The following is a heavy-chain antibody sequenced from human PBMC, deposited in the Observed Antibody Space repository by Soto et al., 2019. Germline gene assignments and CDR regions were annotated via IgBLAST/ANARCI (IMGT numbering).Heavy chain of an antibody. CDR1: GFTFSSYA. D-gene: IGHD2-2*01. CDR3: ARDRLGYCISTSCYPNDY. J-gene: IGHJ4*02. Sequence: QVQLVESGGGVVQPGRSLRLSCAASGFTFSSYAMHWVRQAPGKGLEWVAVISYDGSNKYYADSVKGRFTISRDNSKNTLYLQMNSLRAEDTAVYYCARDRLGYCISTSCYPNDYWGQGTLVNVSS. CDR2: ISYDGSNK. V-gene: IGHV3-30-3*01.